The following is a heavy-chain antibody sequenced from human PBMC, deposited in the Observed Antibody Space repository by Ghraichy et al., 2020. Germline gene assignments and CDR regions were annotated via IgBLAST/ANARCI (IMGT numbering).Heavy chain of an antibody. J-gene: IGHJ3*02. CDR2: ISSSSSYI. CDR3: ARVNRDGYNWGAFDI. Sequence: GGSLRLSCAASGFTFSSYSMNWVRQAPGKGLEWVSSISSSSSYIYYADSVKGRFTISRDNAKNSLYLQMNSLRAEDTAVYYCARVNRDGYNWGAFDIWGQGTMVTVSS. V-gene: IGHV3-21*01. CDR1: GFTFSSYS. D-gene: IGHD5-24*01.